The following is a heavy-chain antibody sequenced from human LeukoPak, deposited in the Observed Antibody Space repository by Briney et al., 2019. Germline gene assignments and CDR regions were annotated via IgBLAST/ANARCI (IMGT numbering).Heavy chain of an antibody. J-gene: IGHJ4*02. Sequence: SETLSLTCAVTGASISNSNWWTWVRQPPGKGLEWIGEIYHSGSTNCKTSLKSRATISVDKSKNQFSLKLNSVTAADTAVYYCARSGRIGASDSWGQGSLVTVSS. D-gene: IGHD1-14*01. CDR3: ARSGRIGASDS. V-gene: IGHV4-4*02. CDR1: GASISNSNW. CDR2: IYHSGST.